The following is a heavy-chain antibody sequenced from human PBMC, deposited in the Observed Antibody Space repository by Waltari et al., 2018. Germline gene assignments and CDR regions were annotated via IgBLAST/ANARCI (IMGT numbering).Heavy chain of an antibody. D-gene: IGHD1-26*01. CDR2: IYHSGST. CDR3: ARGERWFDP. Sequence: QVQLQESGPGLVKPSETLSLTCAVSGYSISSGYYWGWIRQPPGKGLEWIGSIYHSGSTYYNPSLKSRVTISVDTSNNQFSLKLSSVTAADTAVYYCARGERWFDPWGQGTLVTVSS. J-gene: IGHJ5*02. V-gene: IGHV4-38-2*01. CDR1: GYSISSGYY.